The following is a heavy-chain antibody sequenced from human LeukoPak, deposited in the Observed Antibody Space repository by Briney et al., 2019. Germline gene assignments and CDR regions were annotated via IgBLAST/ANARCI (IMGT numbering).Heavy chain of an antibody. J-gene: IGHJ5*02. V-gene: IGHV1-2*02. CDR2: INPNSGGT. D-gene: IGHD6-6*01. CDR1: GYTFTGYY. Sequence: GASVTVSCKASGYTFTGYYMHWVRQAPGHRLEWMGWINPNSGGTNYAQKFQGRLTMTRDTSISTAYMELSRLRSDDTAVYYCARGGIAARSGWFDPWGQGTLVTVSS. CDR3: ARGGIAARSGWFDP.